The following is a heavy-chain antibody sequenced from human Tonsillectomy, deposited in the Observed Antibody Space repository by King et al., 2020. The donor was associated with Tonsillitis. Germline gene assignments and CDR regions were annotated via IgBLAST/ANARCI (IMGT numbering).Heavy chain of an antibody. Sequence: QLQESGPGLVKPSETLSLTCTVSGGSISSSSYYWGWIRQPPGKGLEWIGSIYYSGSTYYNPSLKSRVTISVDTSKNQFSLKLSSVTAADPAVYYCARRGDWNYAYWGQGTLVTVSS. V-gene: IGHV4-39*01. J-gene: IGHJ4*02. CDR1: GGSISSSSYY. CDR3: ARRGDWNYAY. D-gene: IGHD3/OR15-3a*01. CDR2: IYYSGST.